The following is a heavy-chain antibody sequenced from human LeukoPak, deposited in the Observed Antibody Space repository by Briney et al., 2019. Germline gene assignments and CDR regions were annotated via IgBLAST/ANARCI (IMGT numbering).Heavy chain of an antibody. D-gene: IGHD5-12*01. J-gene: IGHJ4*02. Sequence: ASAKVSCKASGYTFTSYYMHWVRQAPGQGLEWMGIINPSGGSTSYAQKLQGRVTMTRDTSTSTVYMELSSLRSEDTAVYYCASAGYDGAFDYWGQGTLVTVSS. CDR3: ASAGYDGAFDY. V-gene: IGHV1-46*01. CDR1: GYTFTSYY. CDR2: INPSGGST.